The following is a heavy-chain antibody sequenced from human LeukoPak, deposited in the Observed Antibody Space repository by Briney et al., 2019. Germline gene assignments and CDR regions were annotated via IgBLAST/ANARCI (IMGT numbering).Heavy chain of an antibody. V-gene: IGHV3-74*01. CDR3: SRGYSGVSVYAFDI. D-gene: IGHD1-26*01. J-gene: IGHJ3*02. CDR1: GFSFSSYY. Sequence: GGSLRLSCAASGFSFSSYYIHWVRQAPGKGLVWVSRIDRDGNITTYADSVKGRFTISRDNAKNTLYLQMNSLRAEDTAVYHCSRGYSGVSVYAFDIWGQGTMVTVSS. CDR2: IDRDGNIT.